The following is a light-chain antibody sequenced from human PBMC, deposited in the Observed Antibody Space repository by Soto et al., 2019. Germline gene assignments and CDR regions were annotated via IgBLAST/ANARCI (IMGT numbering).Light chain of an antibody. J-gene: IGKJ1*01. CDR2: SAS. V-gene: IGKV3-20*01. Sequence: EIVLTQSPGTLSLSPGERVTLSCRASQSLRRHYLAWYQQKPGQAPRLLIYSASNRATGIPDRFSGSGSGTDFTLTISSLQPDDFATYYCQHYNSYGTFGQGTKVDIK. CDR3: QHYNSYGT. CDR1: QSLRRHY.